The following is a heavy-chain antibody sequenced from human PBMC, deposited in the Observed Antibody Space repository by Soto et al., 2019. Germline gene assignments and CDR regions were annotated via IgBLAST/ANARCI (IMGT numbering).Heavy chain of an antibody. CDR1: GGSISSSNW. CDR3: ARDSIAAAGTRWFDP. CDR2: IYHSGST. Sequence: LCGGSISSSNWWSWVRQPPGKGLEWIGEIYHSGSTNYNPSLKSRVTISVDKSKNQFSLKLSSVTAADTAVYYCARDSIAAAGTRWFDPWGQGTLVTVSS. J-gene: IGHJ5*02. V-gene: IGHV4-4*02. D-gene: IGHD6-13*01.